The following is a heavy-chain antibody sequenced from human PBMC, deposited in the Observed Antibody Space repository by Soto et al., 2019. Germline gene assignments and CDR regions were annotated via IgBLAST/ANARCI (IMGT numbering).Heavy chain of an antibody. V-gene: IGHV1-69*02. CDR2: IIPILGIA. CDR3: ASANYGDYYFDY. CDR1: GGTFSSYT. Sequence: QVQLVQSGAEVKKPGSSVKVSCKASGGTFSSYTISWVRQAPGQGLEWMGRIIPILGIANYAQKFQGRVTITADKSTSTAYMGLSSLRSEDTAVYYCASANYGDYYFDYWGQGTLVTVSS. J-gene: IGHJ4*02. D-gene: IGHD4-17*01.